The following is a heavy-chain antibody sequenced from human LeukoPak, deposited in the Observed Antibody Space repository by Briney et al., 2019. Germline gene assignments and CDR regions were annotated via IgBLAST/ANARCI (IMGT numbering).Heavy chain of an antibody. V-gene: IGHV4-4*07. CDR2: THTSGST. Sequence: PSETLSLTCSVSGDSVSSYYWNWIRQPAGKGLEWIGRTHTSGSTNYNPSLKSRVTMSVDKSKNQFSLKMTSVTAADTAVYYCARGRTNTSSFDPWGQGTLVTASS. D-gene: IGHD2-8*01. CDR1: GDSVSSYY. CDR3: ARGRTNTSSFDP. J-gene: IGHJ5*02.